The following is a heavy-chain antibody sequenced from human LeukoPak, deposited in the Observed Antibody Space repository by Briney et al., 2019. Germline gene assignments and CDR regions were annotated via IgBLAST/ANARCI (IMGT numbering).Heavy chain of an antibody. CDR1: GGTFSSYA. CDR2: IIPIFGTA. D-gene: IGHD6-13*01. V-gene: IGHV1-69*06. CDR3: ASVRPYSRVFDY. Sequence: SVKVSCKASGGTFSSYAISWVRQAPGQGLEWMGGIIPIFGTANYAQKFQGRVTITADKSTSTAYMELSSLRSEDTAVYYCASVRPYSRVFDYWGQGTLVTVSS. J-gene: IGHJ4*02.